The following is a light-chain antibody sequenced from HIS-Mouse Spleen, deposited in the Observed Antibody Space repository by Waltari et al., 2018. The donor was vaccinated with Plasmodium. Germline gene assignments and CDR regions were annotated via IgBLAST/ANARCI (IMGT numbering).Light chain of an antibody. J-gene: IGLJ3*02. Sequence: SYELTQPPSVSVPPGQTARITCSGDALPKKYAYWYQQKSGQAPVLVIYEDSKRPSGIPERFSGSSSGTIATLTISGAQVEDEADYYCYSTDSSGNHRVFGGGTKLTVL. CDR3: YSTDSSGNHRV. CDR1: ALPKKY. V-gene: IGLV3-10*01. CDR2: EDS.